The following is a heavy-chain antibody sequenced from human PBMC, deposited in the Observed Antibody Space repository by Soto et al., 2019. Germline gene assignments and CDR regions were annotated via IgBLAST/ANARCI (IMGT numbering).Heavy chain of an antibody. CDR1: SGSISSYY. D-gene: IGHD3-9*01. CDR3: APRDYMPGSYDREVKCDEP. V-gene: IGHV4-59*01. J-gene: IGHJ5*02. CDR2: IHYTRNT. Sequence: SETLSLTCTASSGSISSYYWSWIRQPPGKGLEWIGYIHYTRNTNSNPSLKGRVTLSIDPSWHQFSLTLSCVTSADTAFYHCAPRDYMPGSYDREVKCDEPWGQGTLVAVSS.